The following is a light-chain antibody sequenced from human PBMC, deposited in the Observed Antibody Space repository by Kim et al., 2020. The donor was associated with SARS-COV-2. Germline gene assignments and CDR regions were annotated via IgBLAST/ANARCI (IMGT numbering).Light chain of an antibody. CDR1: SSNIGAVDD. CDR3: QSYDSSLSGSGV. V-gene: IGLV1-40*01. J-gene: IGLJ1*01. Sequence: VTNACTGSSSNIGAVDDVHWYQQLPGTAPKLHIDGKSNRPSGVPDRFSGSKSGTSAALAITGLQAEDEADYDCQSYDSSLSGSGVFGTGTKVTVL. CDR2: GKS.